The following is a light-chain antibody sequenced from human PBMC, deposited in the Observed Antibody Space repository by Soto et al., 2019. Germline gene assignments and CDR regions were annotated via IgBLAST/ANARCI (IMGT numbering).Light chain of an antibody. Sequence: TQMTQSPSSLSASVGDGVTITCRASQSISNYVSWYQQKPGKAPKLLIYAASSLQSGVPSRFSGSRSGTDFTLTISSLQPEDFATYYCQQSYSRVTFGQGTKVDIK. CDR3: QQSYSRVT. V-gene: IGKV1-39*01. J-gene: IGKJ1*01. CDR2: AAS. CDR1: QSISNY.